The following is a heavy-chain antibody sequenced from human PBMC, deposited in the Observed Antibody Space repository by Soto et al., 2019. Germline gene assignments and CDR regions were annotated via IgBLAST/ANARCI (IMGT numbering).Heavy chain of an antibody. D-gene: IGHD2-2*01. J-gene: IGHJ4*02. V-gene: IGHV3-48*02. CDR2: ISASTLTT. Sequence: EVELVESGGGLVQPGGSLRLSCAASGFPFSTYSMSWVRQAPGKGLEWISYISASTLTTFYADSVEGRFTISRDTAQKSLYLQMNSLRDEDTAVYYCARAPQLVAPAATGFDSWGQGTLVTVSS. CDR3: ARAPQLVAPAATGFDS. CDR1: GFPFSTYS.